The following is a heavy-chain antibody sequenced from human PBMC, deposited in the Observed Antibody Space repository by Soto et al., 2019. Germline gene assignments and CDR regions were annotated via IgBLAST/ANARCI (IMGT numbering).Heavy chain of an antibody. D-gene: IGHD2-8*01. V-gene: IGHV3-30-3*01. CDR2: ISHDGNNK. Sequence: QVQLVESGGGVVQPGRSLRLSCAASGFTFNRHPLHWVGRAPGKGRGGVAVISHDGNNKYYADSVKGRFTISRDNSMNMLYLQMHGLRTEDTAIFYCARASGHIYATLHGPFDHWGQGALVTVSS. CDR3: ARASGHIYATLHGPFDH. CDR1: GFTFNRHP. J-gene: IGHJ4*02.